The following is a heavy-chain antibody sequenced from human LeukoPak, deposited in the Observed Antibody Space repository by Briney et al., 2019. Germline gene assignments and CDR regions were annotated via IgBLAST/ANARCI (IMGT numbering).Heavy chain of an antibody. V-gene: IGHV4-34*01. CDR3: ATGLPVAGTDYYYYMHV. CDR1: GGSFSGYY. D-gene: IGHD6-19*01. Sequence: SETLSLTCAVYGGSFSGYYWSWIRQPPGKGLEWIGEINHSGSTDYNPSLKSRVTISVDTSKNQFSLKLSSVTAADTAVYYCATGLPVAGTDYYYYMHVWGKGTTVTVSS. CDR2: INHSGST. J-gene: IGHJ6*03.